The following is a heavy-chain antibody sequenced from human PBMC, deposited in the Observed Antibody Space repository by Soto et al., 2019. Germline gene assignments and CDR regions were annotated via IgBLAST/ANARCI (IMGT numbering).Heavy chain of an antibody. V-gene: IGHV4-30-4*01. J-gene: IGHJ4*02. D-gene: IGHD2-2*01. CDR3: ASSKSSTYFDY. CDR1: GGSISSGDYY. CDR2: IYYSGGP. Sequence: QVQLQESGPGLVKPSQTLTLTCTVSGGSISSGDYYWSWIRQPPGKGLEWIGYIYYSGGPYYNPSLKIRVTISVDTSKNQFSLKLSSVTAADTAVYYCASSKSSTYFDYWGQGTLVTVSS.